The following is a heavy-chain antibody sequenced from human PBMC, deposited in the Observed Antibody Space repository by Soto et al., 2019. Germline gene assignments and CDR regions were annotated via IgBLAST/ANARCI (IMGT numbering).Heavy chain of an antibody. CDR3: ARVLTGDAFDI. D-gene: IGHD3-9*01. V-gene: IGHV3-11*01. CDR1: GFTFSDYY. Sequence: LSLTCAASGFTFSDYYMSWIRQAPGKGLEWVSYISSSGSTIYYADSVKGRFTISRDNAKNSLYLQMNSLRAEDTAVYYCARVLTGDAFDIWGQGTMVTVSS. J-gene: IGHJ3*02. CDR2: ISSSGSTI.